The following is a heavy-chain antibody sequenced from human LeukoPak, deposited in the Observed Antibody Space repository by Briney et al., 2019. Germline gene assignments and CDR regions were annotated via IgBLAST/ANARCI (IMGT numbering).Heavy chain of an antibody. D-gene: IGHD3-3*02. CDR2: ISAYNGNT. J-gene: IGHJ3*02. CDR3: ASIFGVAPNAFDI. CDR1: GGTFSSYA. V-gene: IGHV1-18*01. Sequence: ASVKVSCKASGGTFSSYAISWVRQAPGQGLEWVGWISAYNGNTNYAQKLQGRVTMTTDTSTSTAYMELRSLRSDDTAVYYCASIFGVAPNAFDIWGQGTMVTVSS.